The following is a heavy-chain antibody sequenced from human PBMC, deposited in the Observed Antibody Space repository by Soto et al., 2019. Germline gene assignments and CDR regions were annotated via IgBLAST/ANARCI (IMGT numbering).Heavy chain of an antibody. CDR1: GFTFSSYS. CDR2: ISSSSSYI. J-gene: IGHJ6*02. CDR3: ARDFESTLGTDV. V-gene: IGHV3-21*01. Sequence: EVQLVESGGGLVKPGGSLRLSCVASGFTFSSYSMNWVRQAPGKGLEWVSSISSSSSYIYYADSVKGRCPISRDNPKNSLYLQMNSLRAEDTAVYYCARDFESTLGTDVWGQGTTVTVSS.